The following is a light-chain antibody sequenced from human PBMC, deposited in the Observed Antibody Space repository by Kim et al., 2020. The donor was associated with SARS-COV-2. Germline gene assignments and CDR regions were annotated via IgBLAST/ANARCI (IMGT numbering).Light chain of an antibody. J-gene: IGLJ2*01. CDR1: NNVGDCYNY. CDR2: DVS. Sequence: GQSTTISSTGTNNVGDCYNYVSYYQQHPGKAPKLIFYDVSKRPSVFPDRFAGSTAGNTASLTISGLQGEDGAYYCCCSSAGSYTVLFGGGTQLTVL. CDR3: CSSAGSYTVL. V-gene: IGLV2-11*01.